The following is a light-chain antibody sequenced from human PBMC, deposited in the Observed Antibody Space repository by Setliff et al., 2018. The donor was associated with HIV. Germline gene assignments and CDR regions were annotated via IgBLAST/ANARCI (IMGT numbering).Light chain of an antibody. CDR3: AAWDDSLGGVL. V-gene: IGLV1-47*01. J-gene: IGLJ2*01. CDR2: RNN. CDR1: SSNIGNNY. Sequence: QSVLTQPPSASGTPGQRVTISCSGRSSNIGNNYVSWYQLLPGTAPKLLIYRNNQRPSGVPDRFSGSKSGTSASLAISGLRSEDETNYSCAAWDDSLGGVLFGGGTKVTVL.